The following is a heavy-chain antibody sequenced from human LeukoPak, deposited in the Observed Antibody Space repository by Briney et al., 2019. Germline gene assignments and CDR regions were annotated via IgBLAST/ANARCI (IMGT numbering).Heavy chain of an antibody. CDR1: GGSNNSYY. J-gene: IGHJ5*02. Sequence: SETLSLTCTVSGGSNNSYYWSWFRQPPGKGLEWIGYTHPSGNTNYSPSLKSRVTISIDMSRNQFSLKLSPVTAADTAVYYCARKAPKKGWFDPWGQGTLVTVSS. V-gene: IGHV4-4*09. CDR2: THPSGNT. CDR3: ARKAPKKGWFDP.